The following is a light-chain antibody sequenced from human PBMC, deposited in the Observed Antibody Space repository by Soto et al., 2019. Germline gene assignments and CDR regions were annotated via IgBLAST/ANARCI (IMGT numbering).Light chain of an antibody. J-gene: IGLJ1*01. Sequence: QSVLTQPPSASGTPGQRVTISCSGSSSNIGTNYVYWYQQLPGMAPKLLIYRNNQRPSGVPDRFSGSKSGTSASLAISGLRSEYEADYYCAAWDDSLSGRYVFGTGTKVTVL. CDR2: RNN. CDR3: AAWDDSLSGRYV. V-gene: IGLV1-47*01. CDR1: SSNIGTNY.